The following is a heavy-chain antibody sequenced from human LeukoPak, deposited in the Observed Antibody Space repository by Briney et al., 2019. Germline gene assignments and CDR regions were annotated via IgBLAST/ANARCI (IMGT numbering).Heavy chain of an antibody. J-gene: IGHJ6*03. Sequence: GGSLRLSCAASGFTFSNYGMSWVRQAPGKGLEWVSAISGSGGSTYYVDSVKGRFTISRDNSKNTLYLQMNSLRAEDTAVYYCARIAVAGSYYMDVWGKGTTVTISS. D-gene: IGHD6-19*01. CDR2: ISGSGGST. CDR1: GFTFSNYG. V-gene: IGHV3-23*01. CDR3: ARIAVAGSYYMDV.